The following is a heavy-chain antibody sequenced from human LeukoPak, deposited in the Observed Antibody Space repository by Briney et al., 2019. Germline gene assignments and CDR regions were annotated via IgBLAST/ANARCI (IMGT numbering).Heavy chain of an antibody. D-gene: IGHD3-22*01. V-gene: IGHV1-24*01. CDR2: FDPEDGET. CDR1: GYTLTELS. CDR3: ATSSPDSSGYSDAFDI. J-gene: IGHJ3*02. Sequence: ASVTVSCKVSGYTLTELSMHWVRQAPGKGLEWMGGFDPEDGETIYAQKFQGRVTMTEDTSTDTAYMELSSLRSEDTAVYYCATSSPDSSGYSDAFDIWGRGTMATLS.